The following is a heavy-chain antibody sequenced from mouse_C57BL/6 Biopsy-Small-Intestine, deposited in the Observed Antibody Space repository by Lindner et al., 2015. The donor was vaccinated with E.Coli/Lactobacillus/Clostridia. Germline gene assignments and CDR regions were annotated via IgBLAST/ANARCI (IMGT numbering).Heavy chain of an antibody. CDR3: ARGGGYDDDGVWYFDV. J-gene: IGHJ1*03. Sequence: VQLQESGAELARPGASVKLSCKASGYTFTSYGISWVKQRTGQGLEWIGEIYPRSGNTYYNEKFKGKATLTADKSSSTAYMELRSLTSEDSAVYFCARGGGYDDDGVWYFDVWGTGTTVTVSS. CDR1: GYTFTSYG. D-gene: IGHD2-2*01. CDR2: IYPRSGNT. V-gene: IGHV1-81*01.